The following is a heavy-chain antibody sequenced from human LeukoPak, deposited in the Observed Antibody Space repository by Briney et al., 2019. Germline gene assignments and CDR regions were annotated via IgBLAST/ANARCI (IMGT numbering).Heavy chain of an antibody. D-gene: IGHD6-19*01. Sequence: GESLKISCKGSGYSFTSYWIGWVRQMPGKGLEWMGIIYPGDSDTRYSPSFQGQVTISADKSISTAYLQWSSLKASDTAMYYCARRGIAVAGIYYFDYWGQGTLVTVSS. J-gene: IGHJ4*02. CDR2: IYPGDSDT. CDR1: GYSFTSYW. CDR3: ARRGIAVAGIYYFDY. V-gene: IGHV5-51*01.